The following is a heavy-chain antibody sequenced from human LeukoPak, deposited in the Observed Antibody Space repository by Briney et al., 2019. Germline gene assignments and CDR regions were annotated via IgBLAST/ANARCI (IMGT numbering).Heavy chain of an antibody. CDR2: ISYDGSNI. Sequence: PGGSLRLSCAASGFTSSSYGMHWVRQAPGKGLEWVAVISYDGSNIYYVDSVKGRFTISRDNSKNTLYLQMNSLRAEDTAVYYCARDNSPHYYYDSSGSGNWFDPWGQGTLVTVSS. CDR1: GFTSSSYG. J-gene: IGHJ5*02. CDR3: ARDNSPHYYYDSSGSGNWFDP. V-gene: IGHV3-30*03. D-gene: IGHD3-22*01.